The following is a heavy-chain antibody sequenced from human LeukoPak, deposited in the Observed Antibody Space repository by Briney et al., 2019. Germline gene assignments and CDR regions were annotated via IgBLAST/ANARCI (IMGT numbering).Heavy chain of an antibody. CDR3: AKPYYYDSSDNYYGNFDY. V-gene: IGHV3-33*06. Sequence: PGGSLRLSCAASGFTFSSYGMHWVRQAPGKGLEWVAVIWYDGSNKYYADSVKGRFTISRDNSKNTLYLQMNSLRAEDTAVYYCAKPYYYDSSDNYYGNFDYWGQGTLVTVSS. D-gene: IGHD3-22*01. J-gene: IGHJ4*02. CDR2: IWYDGSNK. CDR1: GFTFSSYG.